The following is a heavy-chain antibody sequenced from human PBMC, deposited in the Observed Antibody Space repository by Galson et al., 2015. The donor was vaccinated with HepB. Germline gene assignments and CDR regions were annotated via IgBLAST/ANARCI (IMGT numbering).Heavy chain of an antibody. D-gene: IGHD3-22*01. J-gene: IGHJ4*02. V-gene: IGHV1-69*04. CDR1: GGTFSNYA. CDR2: IIPILDIA. CDR3: ARTAHYYDSSGPLGY. Sequence: SVKVSCKASGGTFSNYAFSWVRQAPGQGLEWMGRIIPILDIANYAQKFQGRVTITADESTSTAYMELSSLRSEDTAVYYCARTAHYYDSSGPLGYWGQGTLVTVSS.